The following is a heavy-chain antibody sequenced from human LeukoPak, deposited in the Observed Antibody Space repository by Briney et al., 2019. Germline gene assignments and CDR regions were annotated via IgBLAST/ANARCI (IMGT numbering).Heavy chain of an antibody. V-gene: IGHV4-34*01. J-gene: IGHJ4*02. CDR3: ARHWRYDSSGYNFDY. Sequence: SETLSLTCAVYGGSFSGYYWSWIRQPPGKGLEWIGEINHSGSTYYNPSLKSRVTISVDTSKNQFSLKLSSVTAADTAVYYCARHWRYDSSGYNFDYWGQGTLVTVSS. CDR2: INHSGST. CDR1: GGSFSGYY. D-gene: IGHD3-22*01.